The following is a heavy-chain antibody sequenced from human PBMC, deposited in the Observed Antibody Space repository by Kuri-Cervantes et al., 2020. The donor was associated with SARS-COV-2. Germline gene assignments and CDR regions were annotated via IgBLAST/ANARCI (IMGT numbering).Heavy chain of an antibody. D-gene: IGHD3-3*01. CDR3: VAAILGVDTGYFQH. V-gene: IGHV4-30-2*01. CDR1: GYSISSGGYS. CDR2: IYQSGST. J-gene: IGHJ1*01. Sequence: AVSGYSISSGGYSWSWIRQPPGNGLEWIGSIYQSGSTFYNPSLKSRVSISLDRSKNQYSLNLSSVTAAATAVYYCVAAILGVDTGYFQHWGQGTLVTVSS.